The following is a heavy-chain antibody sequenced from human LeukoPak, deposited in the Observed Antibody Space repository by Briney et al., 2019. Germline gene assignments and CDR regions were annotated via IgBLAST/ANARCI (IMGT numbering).Heavy chain of an antibody. CDR1: GFSLTILT. Sequence: RGSLRLSWAASGFSLTILTLNWVRQAPERVMEWVASISSNNYKWYADSVKGRFTISRDNAKNSLYLQMSSLRTDDTAVYYCARERAPGVARHYDYWGQGTLVTVSS. CDR2: ISSNNYK. J-gene: IGHJ4*02. V-gene: IGHV3-21*01. CDR3: ARERAPGVARHYDY. D-gene: IGHD7-27*01.